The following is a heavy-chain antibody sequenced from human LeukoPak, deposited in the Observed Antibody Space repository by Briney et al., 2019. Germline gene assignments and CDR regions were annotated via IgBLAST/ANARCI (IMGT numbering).Heavy chain of an antibody. J-gene: IGHJ4*02. V-gene: IGHV3-23*01. Sequence: PGGSLRHSCAASGFTFSSYAMSWVRQAPGKGLEWVSAISGSGGSTYYADSVKGRFTISRDNSKNTLYLQMNSLRAEDTAVYYCAKGGYYYDSSGENFDYWGQGTLVTVSS. CDR2: ISGSGGST. D-gene: IGHD3-22*01. CDR3: AKGGYYYDSSGENFDY. CDR1: GFTFSSYA.